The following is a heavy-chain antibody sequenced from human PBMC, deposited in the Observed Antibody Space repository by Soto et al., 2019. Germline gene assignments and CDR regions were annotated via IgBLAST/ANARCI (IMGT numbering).Heavy chain of an antibody. Sequence: QVHLVASGGGVVQPGRSLRLSCAASGFTFSTYGMHWVRQAPGKGLEWVAVIWYDGSKAYYADSVKGRFTISRDNSKNSVCLKMYRLRAEDTAVYYCARDIWFERSKCLDYWGQGSLVTVSS. J-gene: IGHJ4*02. V-gene: IGHV3-33*01. D-gene: IGHD3-10*01. CDR1: GFTFSTYG. CDR2: IWYDGSKA. CDR3: ARDIWFERSKCLDY.